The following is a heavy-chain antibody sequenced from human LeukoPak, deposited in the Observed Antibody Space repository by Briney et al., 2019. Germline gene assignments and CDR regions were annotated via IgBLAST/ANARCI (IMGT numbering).Heavy chain of an antibody. CDR2: VFYSGST. CDR1: GGSISSSSYY. D-gene: IGHD3-22*01. Sequence: SETLSLTCAVSGGSISSSSYYWGWIRQPPGKGLEWIGSVFYSGSTYYNPSLKSRVSISADTSENQLSLQLSSVTAADTAVYYCARHRYYFDSSGYRDAFEIWGQGTMVTVSS. J-gene: IGHJ3*02. V-gene: IGHV4-39*01. CDR3: ARHRYYFDSSGYRDAFEI.